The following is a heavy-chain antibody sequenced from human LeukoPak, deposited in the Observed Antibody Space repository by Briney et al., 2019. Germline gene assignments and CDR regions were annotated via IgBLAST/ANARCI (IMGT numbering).Heavy chain of an antibody. CDR1: GGSISSDY. V-gene: IGHV4-59*04. J-gene: IGHJ4*02. Sequence: PSETLSLTCTVSGGSISSDYWSWIRQPPGKGLEWIGSIYSGGSTYYNPSLKSRVTISVDRSKNQFSLKLSSVTAADTAVYYCARKVSIRGGFHWGQGTLVTVSS. D-gene: IGHD2-21*01. CDR3: ARKVSIRGGFH. CDR2: IYSGGST.